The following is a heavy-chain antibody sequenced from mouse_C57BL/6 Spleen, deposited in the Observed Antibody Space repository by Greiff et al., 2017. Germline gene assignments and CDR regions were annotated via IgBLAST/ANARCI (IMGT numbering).Heavy chain of an antibody. D-gene: IGHD2-10*02. Sequence: QVQLQQPGAELVKPGASVKMSCKASGYTFTSYWITWVKQRPGQGLEWIGDIYPGSGSTNYNEKFKSKATLTVDTSSSTAYMQLSSLTSEDSAVYYCARWGYGNYYFDYWGQGTTLTVAS. CDR2: IYPGSGST. J-gene: IGHJ2*01. CDR3: ARWGYGNYYFDY. V-gene: IGHV1-55*01. CDR1: GYTFTSYW.